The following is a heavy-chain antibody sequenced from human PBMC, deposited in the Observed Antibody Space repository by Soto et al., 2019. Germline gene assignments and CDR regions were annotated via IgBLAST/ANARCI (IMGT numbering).Heavy chain of an antibody. CDR2: IYDSGFT. V-gene: IGHV4-59*01. Sequence: SETLSLTCTISGDFIRDYCWSWIRQPPGKGLEWIGYIYDSGFTNYNPSLKSRVTISADTSKNQFSLKLTSVTAADTAVYYCARDRAYYDSNGFYFDYWGQGTLVTVSS. J-gene: IGHJ4*02. CDR1: GDFIRDYC. D-gene: IGHD3-22*01. CDR3: ARDRAYYDSNGFYFDY.